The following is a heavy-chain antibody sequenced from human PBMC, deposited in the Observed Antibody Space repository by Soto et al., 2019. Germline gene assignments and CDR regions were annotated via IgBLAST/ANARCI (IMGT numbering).Heavy chain of an antibody. CDR1: GGTFSSYA. CDR2: IIPIFGTA. D-gene: IGHD1-26*01. Sequence: GASVKVSCKASGGTFSSYAISWARQAPGKGLEWMGGIIPIFGTANYAQKFQGRVTITADESTSTAYMELSSLRSEDTAVYYCARGEGSIVGATVYYYYYGMDVWGQGTTVTVSS. CDR3: ARGEGSIVGATVYYYYYGMDV. V-gene: IGHV1-69*13. J-gene: IGHJ6*02.